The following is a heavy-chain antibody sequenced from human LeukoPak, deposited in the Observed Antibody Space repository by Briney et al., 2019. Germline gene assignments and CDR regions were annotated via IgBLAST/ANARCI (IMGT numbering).Heavy chain of an antibody. CDR2: IYYSGST. J-gene: IGHJ3*02. D-gene: IGHD3-16*01. Sequence: SETLSLTCTVSGGAISSGAYYWTWIRQPPGKGLEWIGSIYYSGSTYYNPSLKSRVTISVDTSKNQFSLKLSSVTAADTAVYYCARAAYRDAFDIWGQGTMVTVSS. CDR3: ARAAYRDAFDI. V-gene: IGHV4-39*07. CDR1: GGAISSGAYY.